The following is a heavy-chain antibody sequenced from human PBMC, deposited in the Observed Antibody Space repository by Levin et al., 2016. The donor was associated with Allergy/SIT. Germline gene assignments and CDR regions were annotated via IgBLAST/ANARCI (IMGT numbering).Heavy chain of an antibody. CDR3: SRDERYCNGANCSPLDY. D-gene: IGHD2-15*01. CDR1: GFTFRSYS. Sequence: GESLKISCSASGFTFRSYSMNWVRQAPRKGLQWVSSISSGSTSIYYADSVKGRFTISRDNAKNSLYLQMDSLRAEDTAVYYCSRDERYCNGANCSPLDYWGQGILVTVSS. J-gene: IGHJ4*02. V-gene: IGHV3-21*01. CDR2: ISSGSTSI.